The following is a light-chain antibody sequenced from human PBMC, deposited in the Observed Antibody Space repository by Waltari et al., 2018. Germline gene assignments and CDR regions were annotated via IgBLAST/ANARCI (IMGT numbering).Light chain of an antibody. CDR3: QVWDSRSDHVV. J-gene: IGLJ2*01. V-gene: IGLV3-21*01. CDR1: NIGYYS. CDR2: DDR. Sequence: SYVLTQPPSVSVAPGKTATITCGGTNIGYYSVHWYQQRPGQAPVLVVHDDRDRPSGIPERFSGSTSGKTATLTITKVEAGYEADYYCQVWDSRSDHVVFGGGTKLTVL.